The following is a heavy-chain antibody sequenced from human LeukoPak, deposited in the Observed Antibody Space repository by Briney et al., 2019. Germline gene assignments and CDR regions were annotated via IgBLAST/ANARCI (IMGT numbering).Heavy chain of an antibody. J-gene: IGHJ4*02. CDR3: AKDGIAALSCDY. CDR2: ISSSGSTI. D-gene: IGHD6-6*01. CDR1: GFTFSDYY. V-gene: IGHV3-11*01. Sequence: GGSLRLSCAASGFTFSDYYMSWIRQAPGKGLEWVSYISSSGSTIYYADSVKGRFTISRDNAKNSLYLQMDSLRAEDTAVYYCAKDGIAALSCDYWGQGTLVTVSS.